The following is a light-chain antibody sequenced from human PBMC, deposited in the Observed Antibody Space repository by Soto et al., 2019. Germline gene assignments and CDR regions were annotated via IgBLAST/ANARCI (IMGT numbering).Light chain of an antibody. J-gene: IGKJ1*01. Sequence: DIQMTQSPSTLSASVGDRVTITCRASQSIGRFLAWYQHQPGKAPKILIYDASTLESGVPSRFIGTGSGTEFTFSITSLQPEDFGTYYCQQCYMGWTFGQGTKVDFK. CDR1: QSIGRF. CDR2: DAS. CDR3: QQCYMGWT. V-gene: IGKV1-5*01.